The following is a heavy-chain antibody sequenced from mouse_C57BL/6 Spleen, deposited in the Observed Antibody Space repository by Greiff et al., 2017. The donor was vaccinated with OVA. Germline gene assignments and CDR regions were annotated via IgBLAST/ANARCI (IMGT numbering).Heavy chain of an antibody. CDR1: GYTFTSYW. V-gene: IGHV1-59*01. CDR2: IDPSDSYT. J-gene: IGHJ3*01. Sequence: QVQLKQPGAELVRPGTSVKLSCKASGYTFTSYWMHWVKQRPGQGLEWIGVIDPSDSYTNYNQKFKGKATLTVDTSSSTAYMQLSSLTSEDSAVYYCAREGGNCFAYWGQGTLVTVSA. CDR3: AREGGNCFAY. D-gene: IGHD2-1*01.